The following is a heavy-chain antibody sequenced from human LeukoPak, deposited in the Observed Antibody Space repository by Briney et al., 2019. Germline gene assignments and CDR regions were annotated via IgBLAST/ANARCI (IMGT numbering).Heavy chain of an antibody. CDR3: AKGGYQLLYPDDY. D-gene: IGHD2-2*02. J-gene: IGHJ4*02. CDR2: ISGSGGST. V-gene: IGHV3-23*01. CDR1: GFTFSSYA. Sequence: GGSLRLSCAASGFTFSSYAMSWVRQAPGKGLEWVSAISGSGGSTYYADSVKGRFTISRDNSENTLYLQMNSLRAEDTAVYYCAKGGYQLLYPDDYWGQGTLVTVSS.